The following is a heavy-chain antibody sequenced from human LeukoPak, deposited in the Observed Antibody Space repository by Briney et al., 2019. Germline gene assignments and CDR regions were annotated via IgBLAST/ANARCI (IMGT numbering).Heavy chain of an antibody. D-gene: IGHD5-24*01. Sequence: GRSLRLSCAASGFTFSSYGMHWVRQAPGKGLEWVAVISYDGSNKYYADSVKGRFTISRDNSKNTLYLQMNSLRAGDTAVYYCASQDGYNFVGPSYFDYWGQGTLVTVSS. CDR2: ISYDGSNK. J-gene: IGHJ4*02. V-gene: IGHV3-30*03. CDR1: GFTFSSYG. CDR3: ASQDGYNFVGPSYFDY.